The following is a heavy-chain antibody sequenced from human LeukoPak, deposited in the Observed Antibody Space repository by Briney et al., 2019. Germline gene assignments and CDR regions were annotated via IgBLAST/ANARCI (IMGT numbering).Heavy chain of an antibody. Sequence: ASVKVSCKASGGTFSSYAISWVRQAPGQGLEWMGGIIPIFGTANYAQKFQGRVTITADESTSTAYMELSSLRSEDTAVYYCARPVEGHSGYDYYFDYWGQGTLVTVSS. V-gene: IGHV1-69*13. CDR3: ARPVEGHSGYDYYFDY. J-gene: IGHJ4*02. D-gene: IGHD5-12*01. CDR1: GGTFSSYA. CDR2: IIPIFGTA.